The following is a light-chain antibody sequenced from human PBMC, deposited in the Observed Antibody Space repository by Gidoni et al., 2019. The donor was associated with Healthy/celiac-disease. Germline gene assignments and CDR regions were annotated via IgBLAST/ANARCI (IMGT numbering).Light chain of an antibody. CDR1: SSNIGAGYD. J-gene: IGLJ3*02. CDR3: QSYDSSLSGWV. V-gene: IGLV1-40*01. Sequence: QSVLTQPPSVSGAPGQRVTIPCTGRSSNIGAGYDGHWYQQLPGTAPKLLIYGNSNRPSGVPDRFSGSKSGTSASLAITGLQAEDEADYYCQSYDSSLSGWVFGGGTKLTVL. CDR2: GNS.